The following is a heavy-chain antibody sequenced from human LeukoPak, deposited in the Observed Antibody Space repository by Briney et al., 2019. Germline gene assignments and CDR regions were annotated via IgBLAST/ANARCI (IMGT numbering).Heavy chain of an antibody. CDR2: IPYDGSNE. CDR3: AKDSYSYSYWWFDP. V-gene: IGHV3-30*02. CDR1: GFTFSRYG. Sequence: GGSLRLSCAASGFTFSRYGMHWVRQAPGKGLEWVAFIPYDGSNEYYADSVKGRFTISRDNSKNTLYLQMNSLRAEDTAVYYCAKDSYSYSYWWFDPWGQGTLVTVSS. D-gene: IGHD5-18*01. J-gene: IGHJ5*02.